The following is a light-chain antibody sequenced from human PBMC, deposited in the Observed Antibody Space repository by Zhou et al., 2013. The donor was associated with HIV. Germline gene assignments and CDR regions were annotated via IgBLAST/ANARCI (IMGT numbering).Light chain of an antibody. J-gene: IGKJ3*01. CDR1: QSVSTN. Sequence: ETVMTQSPATLSVSPGERVTLSCRASQSVSTNVAWYHHKPGQAPRLLIFGASSRATGIPDRFSGGGSGTDFTLSISRLEPEDFAVYYCQHRRTWSFGPGTKVDIK. CDR2: GAS. CDR3: QHRRTWS. V-gene: IGKV3D-20*02.